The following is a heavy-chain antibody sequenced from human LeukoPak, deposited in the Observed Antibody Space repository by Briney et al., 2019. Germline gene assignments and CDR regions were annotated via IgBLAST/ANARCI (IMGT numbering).Heavy chain of an antibody. D-gene: IGHD2-15*01. CDR2: IIPIFGTA. CDR3: AARAAYCSGGSCTYWFDP. CDR1: GGTFSSYA. V-gene: IGHV1-69*13. J-gene: IGHJ5*02. Sequence: SVKVSCKASGGTFSSYAISWVRQAPGQGLEWMGGIIPIFGTANYAQKFQGRVTITADESTSTAYMELSSLRSEDTAVYYCAARAAYCSGGSCTYWFDPWGQGTLVTVSS.